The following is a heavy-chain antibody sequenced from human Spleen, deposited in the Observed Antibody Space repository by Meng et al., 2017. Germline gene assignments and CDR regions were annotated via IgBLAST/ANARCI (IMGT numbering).Heavy chain of an antibody. CDR1: SGSISSGGNY. CDR3: ASGGGVVIVY. D-gene: IGHD3-3*01. V-gene: IGHV4-31*03. CDR2: IHHNGST. Sequence: QVQLQESGPRLVKPSQPLSLTCSFVSGSISSGGNYCSWIRQLPGKGLEWIGYIHHNGSTNYNQSLKSRVSISADTSKNKFSLKLTSVTVADTAVYYCASGGGVVIVYWGQGTLVTVSS. J-gene: IGHJ4*02.